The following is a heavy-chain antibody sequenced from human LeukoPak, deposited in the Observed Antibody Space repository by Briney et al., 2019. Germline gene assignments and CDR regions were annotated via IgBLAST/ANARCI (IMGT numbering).Heavy chain of an antibody. Sequence: SETLSLTCAVYGGSFSGYYWSWIRQPPGKGLEWIGEINHSGSTNYNPSLKSRVTISVDTSKNQFSLKLSSVTAADTAVYYCARASHARTTVASGTHYFDYWGQGTLVTVSS. CDR2: INHSGST. CDR1: GGSFSGYY. CDR3: ARASHARTTVASGTHYFDY. D-gene: IGHD4-23*01. V-gene: IGHV4-34*01. J-gene: IGHJ4*02.